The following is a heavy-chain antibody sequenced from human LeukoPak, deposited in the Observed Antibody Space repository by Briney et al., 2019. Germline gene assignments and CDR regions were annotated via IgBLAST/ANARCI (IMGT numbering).Heavy chain of an antibody. CDR1: GGTFSSYA. V-gene: IGHV1-69*13. CDR2: IIPIFGTA. J-gene: IGHJ6*02. CDR3: AREKSAYYYDSSGYYSGTHYHYYGMDV. D-gene: IGHD3-22*01. Sequence: ASVKVSCKASGGTFSSYAISWVRQAPGQGLEWMGGIIPIFGTANYAQKFQGRVTITADESTSTAYMELSSLRSEDTAVYYCAREKSAYYYDSSGYYSGTHYHYYGMDVWGQGTTVTVSS.